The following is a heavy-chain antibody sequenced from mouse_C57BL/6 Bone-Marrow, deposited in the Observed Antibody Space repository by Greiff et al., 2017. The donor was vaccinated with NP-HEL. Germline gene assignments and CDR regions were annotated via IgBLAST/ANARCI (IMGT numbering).Heavy chain of an antibody. CDR1: GFTFSSYA. CDR2: ISDGGSYT. Sequence: EVKVEESGGGLVKPGGSLKLSCAASGFTFSSYAMSWVRQTPEKRLEWVATISDGGSYTYYPDNVKGRFTISRDNAKNNLYLQMSHLKSEDTAMYYCARSHRGWFAYWGQGTLVTVSA. V-gene: IGHV5-4*03. J-gene: IGHJ3*01. D-gene: IGHD2-14*01. CDR3: ARSHRGWFAY.